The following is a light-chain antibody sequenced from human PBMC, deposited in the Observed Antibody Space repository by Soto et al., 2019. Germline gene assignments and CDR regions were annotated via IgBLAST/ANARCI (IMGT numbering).Light chain of an antibody. CDR1: SSDL. V-gene: IGLV2-23*01. Sequence: QSVLTQPASVSESPGQSITISCTGTSSDLVSWYQQHPGKAPKLIIYEGSKRPSGVSNRFSGSKSGNTASLTISGLQTEDEADYYCCSYGGSSTLVFGGGTQLTVL. J-gene: IGLJ2*01. CDR3: CSYGGSSTLV. CDR2: EGS.